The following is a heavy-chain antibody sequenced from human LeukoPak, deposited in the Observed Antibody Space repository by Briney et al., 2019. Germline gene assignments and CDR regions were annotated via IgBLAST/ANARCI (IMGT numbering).Heavy chain of an antibody. CDR3: ARYYYDSSRSDP. CDR2: IYTSGST. V-gene: IGHV4-4*07. Sequence: SETLSLTCTVSGGSISSYYWSWIRQPAGKGLESIGRIYTSGSTNYNPSLKSRVTMSVDTSKNQFSLKLSSVTAADTAVYYCARYYYDSSRSDPWGQGTLVTVSS. J-gene: IGHJ5*02. CDR1: GGSISSYY. D-gene: IGHD3-22*01.